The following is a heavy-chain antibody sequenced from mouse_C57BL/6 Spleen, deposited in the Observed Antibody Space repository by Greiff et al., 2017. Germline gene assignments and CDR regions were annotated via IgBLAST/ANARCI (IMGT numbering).Heavy chain of an antibody. V-gene: IGHV14-4*01. CDR2: LDPENGDT. D-gene: IGHD2-1*01. Sequence: VQLQQSGAELVRPGASVKLSCTASGFNIKDDYMHWVKQRPEQGLEWIGWLDPENGDTEYASKFQGKATITADTSSNTAYLQLSSLTSEDTAVYYCTTRGSSTRWYFDVWGTGTTVTVSS. J-gene: IGHJ1*03. CDR1: GFNIKDDY. CDR3: TTRGSSTRWYFDV.